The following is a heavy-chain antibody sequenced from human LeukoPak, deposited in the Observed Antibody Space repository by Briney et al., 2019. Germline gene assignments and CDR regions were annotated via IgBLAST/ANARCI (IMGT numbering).Heavy chain of an antibody. CDR2: INEDETYA. CDR1: GFTFSRYW. CDR3: TRLNLPSYDATGLFDS. V-gene: IGHV3-74*03. D-gene: IGHD1-1*01. J-gene: IGHJ4*02. Sequence: SGGSLRVYCGASGFTFSRYWMYWVRQAPGKGLVWVGLINEDETYATYADSVKGRFTISRDNAKNTLYLQMNSLGAEDTAVYFCTRLNLPSYDATGLFDSWGQGTLVTVSS.